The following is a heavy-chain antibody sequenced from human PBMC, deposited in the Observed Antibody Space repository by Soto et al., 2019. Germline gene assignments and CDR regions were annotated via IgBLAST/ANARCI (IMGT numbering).Heavy chain of an antibody. CDR3: AHRPSGYSYHFDY. J-gene: IGHJ4*02. Sequence: QSTLKESGPTLVKPTQTLPLTCTVSGFSLNTRGVGVGWIRQPPGKALEWLALISWDDDEGYSPSLRSRLAITKDTSKNQLVLTMTNMDPGDSATYYCAHRPSGYSYHFDYWGQGTLVTVSS. D-gene: IGHD5-18*01. V-gene: IGHV2-5*02. CDR2: ISWDDDE. CDR1: GFSLNTRGVG.